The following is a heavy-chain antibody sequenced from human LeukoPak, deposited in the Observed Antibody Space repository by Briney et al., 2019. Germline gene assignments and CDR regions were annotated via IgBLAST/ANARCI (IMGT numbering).Heavy chain of an antibody. V-gene: IGHV1-2*06. CDR3: ATTYRYSYGYIYFDY. CDR1: GYTFTVYY. D-gene: IGHD5-18*01. J-gene: IGHJ4*02. Sequence: ASVNVSCTASGYTFTVYYMHWVRQAPGQGLEWMGRINPNSGGTNYAQKFQGRVTMTRDTSISTAYMELSRLRSDDTAVYYCATTYRYSYGYIYFDYWGQGTLVTVSS. CDR2: INPNSGGT.